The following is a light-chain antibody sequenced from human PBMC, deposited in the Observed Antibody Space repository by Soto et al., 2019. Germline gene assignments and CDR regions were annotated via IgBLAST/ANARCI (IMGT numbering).Light chain of an antibody. CDR3: SSYTGSSSVI. J-gene: IGLJ2*01. CDR1: SSDIGGYNY. V-gene: IGLV2-14*01. Sequence: QSALTQPASVSGSPGQSITFSCTGTSSDIGGYNYVSWYQQYPGKAPKLMIYDVSYRPSGVSNRFSGSKSGNTASLTISGLQAEDEADYYCSSYTGSSSVIFGGGTQLTV. CDR2: DVS.